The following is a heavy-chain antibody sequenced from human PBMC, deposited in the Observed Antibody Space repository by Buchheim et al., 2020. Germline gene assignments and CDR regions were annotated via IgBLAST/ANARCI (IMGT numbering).Heavy chain of an antibody. CDR3: AGAYCGGDCNGDQRKHAFDI. Sequence: QVQLQESGPGLVKPSETLSLTCTVSGGSISSYYWSWIRQPPGKGLEWIGYIYYSGSTNYNPSLKSRVTISVDTSKNQFSLKLSSVTAADTAVEYCAGAYCGGDCNGDQRKHAFDIWGQGT. J-gene: IGHJ3*02. CDR1: GGSISSYY. CDR2: IYYSGST. D-gene: IGHD2-21*02. V-gene: IGHV4-59*01.